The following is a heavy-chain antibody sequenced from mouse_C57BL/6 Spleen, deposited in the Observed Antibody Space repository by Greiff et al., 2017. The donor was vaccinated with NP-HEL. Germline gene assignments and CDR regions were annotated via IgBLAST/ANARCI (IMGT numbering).Heavy chain of an antibody. Sequence: VQLQQSGAELVRPGASVTLSCTASGYTFTDYEMHWVKQTPVHGLEWIGAIDPETGGTAYNQKFKGKAILTADKSSSTAYMDLRSLTSEDSAVYYCTRGGGQLWAMDYWGQGTSVTVSS. CDR2: IDPETGGT. CDR1: GYTFTDYE. V-gene: IGHV1-15*01. J-gene: IGHJ4*01. CDR3: TRGGGQLWAMDY. D-gene: IGHD1-1*02.